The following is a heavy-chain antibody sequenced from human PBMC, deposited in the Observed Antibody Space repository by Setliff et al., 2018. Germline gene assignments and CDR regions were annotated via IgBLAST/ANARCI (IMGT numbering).Heavy chain of an antibody. Sequence: TLSLTCTVSGDSISNGRIYWSWLRQRPGKGLEWIGYIYYTGRTSFNPSLRSRPALSLDTSENQFSLTLTSVTAADTAVYYCARGAKWGDFLNYFDYWGQGALVTVSS. CDR2: IYYTGRT. CDR1: GDSISNGRIY. CDR3: ARGAKWGDFLNYFDY. D-gene: IGHD1-26*01. J-gene: IGHJ4*02. V-gene: IGHV4-31*03.